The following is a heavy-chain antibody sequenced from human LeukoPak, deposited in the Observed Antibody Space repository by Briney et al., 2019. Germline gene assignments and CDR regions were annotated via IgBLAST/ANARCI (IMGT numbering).Heavy chain of an antibody. Sequence: GGSLRLSCAASGFTFSSYWMSWVRQAPGKGLEWVANIKQDGSEKYYVDSVEGRFTISRDNDKNSLFLQMTSLRAEDTAVYYCARVGGRYSPLGYWGQGTLATVSS. CDR2: IKQDGSEK. CDR3: ARVGGRYSPLGY. V-gene: IGHV3-7*01. D-gene: IGHD3-16*02. CDR1: GFTFSSYW. J-gene: IGHJ4*02.